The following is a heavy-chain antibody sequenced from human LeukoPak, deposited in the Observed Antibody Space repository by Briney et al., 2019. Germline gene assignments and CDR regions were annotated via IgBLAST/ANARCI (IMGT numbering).Heavy chain of an antibody. CDR3: AKASIAVAGVLDY. Sequence: PGGSLSPSCAASGFTFDDYAMHWVRQAPGKGLEWVSLISWDGGSTYYADSVKGRFTISRDNSKNSLYLQMNGLRAEDTALCYCAKASIAVAGVLDYWGQGTLVTVSS. CDR2: ISWDGGST. D-gene: IGHD6-19*01. J-gene: IGHJ4*02. V-gene: IGHV3-43D*04. CDR1: GFTFDDYA.